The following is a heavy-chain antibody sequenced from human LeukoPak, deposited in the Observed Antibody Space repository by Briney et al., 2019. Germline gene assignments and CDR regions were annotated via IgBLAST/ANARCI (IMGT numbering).Heavy chain of an antibody. CDR2: IYYSGST. D-gene: IGHD6-19*01. CDR1: GGSISSYY. CDR3: ARGLRASGWKY. Sequence: SETLSLTCTVSGGSISSYYWSWIRQPPGKGLEWIGYIYYSGSTNYNPSLKSRVTISVDTSKNQFSLKLSSVTAADTAVYYCARGLRASGWKYWGQGTLVTVSS. V-gene: IGHV4-59*12. J-gene: IGHJ4*02.